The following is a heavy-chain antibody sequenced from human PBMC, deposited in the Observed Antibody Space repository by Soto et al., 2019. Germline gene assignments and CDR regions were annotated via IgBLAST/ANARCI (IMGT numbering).Heavy chain of an antibody. CDR3: AKNGCSYPACYPYYYYVDV. Sequence: EVQLLESGGGLVQPGGSLRLSCAASGFRLSDSAVSWVRQAPGKGLEWVSSLTVTGDSAFYSDSVKGRFTISRDISKSTLDLQMNSLRAEDTSVYYCAKNGCSYPACYPYYYYVDVWGRGTPVTVSS. V-gene: IGHV3-23*01. D-gene: IGHD2-15*01. CDR2: LTVTGDSA. J-gene: IGHJ6*03. CDR1: GFRLSDSA.